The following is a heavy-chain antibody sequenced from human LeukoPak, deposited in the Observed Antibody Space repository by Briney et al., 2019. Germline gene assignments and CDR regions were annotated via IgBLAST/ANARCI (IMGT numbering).Heavy chain of an antibody. D-gene: IGHD4-11*01. CDR3: ARGVDYSNEHDAFDI. V-gene: IGHV1-18*01. Sequence: ASVMVSCKASGYTFTSYGISWVRQAPGQGLEWMGWISAYNGNTNYAQKLQGRVTMTTDTSTSTAYMELRSLRSDDTAVYYCARGVDYSNEHDAFDIWGQGTMVTVSS. CDR1: GYTFTSYG. CDR2: ISAYNGNT. J-gene: IGHJ3*02.